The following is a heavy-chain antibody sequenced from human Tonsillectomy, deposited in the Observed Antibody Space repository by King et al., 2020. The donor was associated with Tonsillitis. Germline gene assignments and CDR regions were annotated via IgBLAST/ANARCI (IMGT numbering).Heavy chain of an antibody. Sequence: VQLVESGGGLVQPGGSLRLSCAASGFTFSSYSMNWVRQAPGKGLEWVSYISSSSSTIYYADSVKGRCTISRDNAKNSLYLQMNSLRAEDTAVYYCARDFWSGYYAGPNYYYYGMDVWGQGTTVTVSS. D-gene: IGHD3-3*01. CDR2: ISSSSSTI. CDR1: GFTFSSYS. V-gene: IGHV3-48*01. CDR3: ARDFWSGYYAGPNYYYYGMDV. J-gene: IGHJ6*02.